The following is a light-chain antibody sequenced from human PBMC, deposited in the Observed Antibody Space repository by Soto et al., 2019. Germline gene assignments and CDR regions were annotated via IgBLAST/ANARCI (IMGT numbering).Light chain of an antibody. CDR2: EVN. Sequence: QSALTQPPSASGSPGQSVTISCTGSSSDVGGYNYVSWYQQHPGKVPKLMVYEVNKRPLGVPDRFSGSKSGNTASLTVSGLQGEDEADYYCTSYAGGNNVFGTGTKVTVL. J-gene: IGLJ1*01. CDR3: TSYAGGNNV. V-gene: IGLV2-8*01. CDR1: SSDVGGYNY.